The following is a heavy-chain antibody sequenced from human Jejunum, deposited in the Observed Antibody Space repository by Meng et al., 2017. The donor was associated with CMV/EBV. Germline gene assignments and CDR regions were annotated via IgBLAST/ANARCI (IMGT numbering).Heavy chain of an antibody. CDR2: IDNRGST. D-gene: IGHD6-19*01. CDR3: ARGYSSGWNYFHY. V-gene: IGHV4-30-4*01. Sequence: PGVVMPPQTLSPTFTASCASISSCDFCWSWSRQPPGKGLEYIGYIDNRGSTYYNPSLKSRVTMSMDTSKNQFSLKLTSVTAADTAVYYCARGYSSGWNYFHYWGQGTLVTVSS. J-gene: IGHJ4*02. CDR1: CASISSCDFC.